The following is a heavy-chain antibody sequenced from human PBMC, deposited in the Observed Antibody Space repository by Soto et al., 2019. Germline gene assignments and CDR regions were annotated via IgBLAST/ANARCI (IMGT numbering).Heavy chain of an antibody. CDR3: ARGGDCYNFGADY. CDR1: GGGNLRDYR. D-gene: IGHD2-21*01. V-gene: IGHV1-69*01. CDR2: IIPKLGSA. J-gene: IGHJ4*02. Sequence: QVQLVQSGAEVKEPGSSVKVSCKASGGGNLRDYRTTWVRRAPGQGLEWMGGIIPKLGSANYPQNFQGRVTVTADESTNTVYMELSSLRYDDTAVYYCARGGDCYNFGADYWGQGTPVTVSA.